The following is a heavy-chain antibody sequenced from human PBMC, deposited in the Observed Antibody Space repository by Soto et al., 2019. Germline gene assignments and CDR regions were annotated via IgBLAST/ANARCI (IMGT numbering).Heavy chain of an antibody. Sequence: EVQLLESGGDLVQPGRSLRLTCAASGFTFSGYAMSWVRQAPGKGLEWVSVIHGVGNSAYYADSVKGRFTISRDNSKNTLYLQMSSLRGEDTAVYYCAKNRRRVTTSWHFDYWCQETLVTVSS. CDR2: IHGVGNSA. V-gene: IGHV3-23*01. CDR3: AKNRRRVTTSWHFDY. J-gene: IGHJ4*02. CDR1: GFTFSGYA. D-gene: IGHD4-17*01.